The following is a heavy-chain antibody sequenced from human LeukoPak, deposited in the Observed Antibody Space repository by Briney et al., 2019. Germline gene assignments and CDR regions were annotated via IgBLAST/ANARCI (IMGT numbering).Heavy chain of an antibody. J-gene: IGHJ4*02. Sequence: GESLKISCKGSGYSFTCHWIGWVRQTPEKVLEWMGIIYPADSDTRYSPSFQGQVTISVDKSISTTFLHWSSLEASDTAMYFCARESASNEWDSWGQGTLVTVSS. CDR1: GYSFTCHW. CDR2: IYPADSDT. CDR3: ARESASNEWDS. D-gene: IGHD3-3*01. V-gene: IGHV5-51*01.